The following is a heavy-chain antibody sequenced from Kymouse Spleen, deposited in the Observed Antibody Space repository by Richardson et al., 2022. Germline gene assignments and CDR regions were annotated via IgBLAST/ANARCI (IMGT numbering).Heavy chain of an antibody. CDR2: ISWNSGSI. CDR1: GFTFDDYA. D-gene: IGHD6-19*01. V-gene: IGHV3-9*01. Sequence: EVQLVESGGGLVQPGRSLRLSCAASGFTFDDYAMHWVRQAPGKGLEWVSGISWNSGSIGYADSVKGRFTISRDNAKNSLYLQMNSLRAEDTALYYCAKDIRGAVAAPGNWFDPWGQGTLVTVSS. CDR3: AKDIRGAVAAPGNWFDP. J-gene: IGHJ5*02.